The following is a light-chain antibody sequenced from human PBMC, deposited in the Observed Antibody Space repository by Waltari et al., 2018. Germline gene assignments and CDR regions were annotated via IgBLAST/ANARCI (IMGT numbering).Light chain of an antibody. CDR1: TSHVGSNY. V-gene: IGLV1-47*02. CDR2: NND. J-gene: IGLJ1*01. CDR3: AAWDDRLSGV. Sequence: QSVLTQPPSTSGTPGQRVLLSCSGSTSHVGSNYVYWYQQLPGTAPKLLISNNDPRPSGVPDRFSGSKSGTSASLAISGLRSEDEADYFCAAWDDRLSGVFGTGTTVTVL.